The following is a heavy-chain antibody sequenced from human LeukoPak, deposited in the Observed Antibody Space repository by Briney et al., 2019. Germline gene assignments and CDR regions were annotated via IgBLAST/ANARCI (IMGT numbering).Heavy chain of an antibody. CDR2: INPNSGGT. D-gene: IGHD6-19*01. Sequence: EASVKVSCKASGYTFTGYYMHWVRQAPGQGLEWMGWINPNSGGTNYAQKFQGRVTMTRDTSISTAYMELSRLRSDDTAVYYCARSLSSGWYPNFDYWGQGTLVTVSS. CDR1: GYTFTGYY. V-gene: IGHV1-2*02. J-gene: IGHJ4*02. CDR3: ARSLSSGWYPNFDY.